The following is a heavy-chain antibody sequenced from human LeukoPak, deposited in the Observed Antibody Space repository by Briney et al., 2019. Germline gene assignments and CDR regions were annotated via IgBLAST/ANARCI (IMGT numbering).Heavy chain of an antibody. CDR3: ARGLIYSQAAFDY. D-gene: IGHD5-18*01. J-gene: IGHJ4*02. CDR1: GFTFSSYW. V-gene: IGHV3-74*01. CDR2: INSDGSST. Sequence: GGSLRLSCAASGFTFSSYWMHWVRQAPGKGLVWVSRINSDGSSTTYADSAKGRFTISRDNAKSTLYLQMNSLRAEDTAVYYCARGLIYSQAAFDYWGQGTLVTVSS.